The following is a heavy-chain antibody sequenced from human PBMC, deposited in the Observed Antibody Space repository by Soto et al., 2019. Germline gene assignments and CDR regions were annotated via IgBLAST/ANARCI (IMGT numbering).Heavy chain of an antibody. CDR1: GYTFTSYG. CDR2: ISAYNGNT. Sequence: ASVKVSCKASGYTFTSYGISWVRQAPGQGLEWMGWISAYNGNTNYAQKLQGRVTMTTDTSTSTAYMELRSLRSDDTAVYYCARDTKDIVVVVAATRDAFDIWGQGTMVTVS. V-gene: IGHV1-18*01. D-gene: IGHD2-15*01. CDR3: ARDTKDIVVVVAATRDAFDI. J-gene: IGHJ3*02.